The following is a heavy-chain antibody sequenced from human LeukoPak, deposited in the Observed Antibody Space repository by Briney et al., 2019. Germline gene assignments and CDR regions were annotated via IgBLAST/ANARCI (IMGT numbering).Heavy chain of an antibody. CDR2: ISAGGGGT. J-gene: IGHJ4*02. Sequence: GGSLRLSCATSGFTFGSHAMSWVRQAPGKGLEWVSSISAGGGGTSYADSVKGRFTISRDNPENTLFLQMNSLRAEDTAIYYCARINGWTGIDYWGQGTLATVSP. D-gene: IGHD6-19*01. V-gene: IGHV3-23*01. CDR1: GFTFGSHA. CDR3: ARINGWTGIDY.